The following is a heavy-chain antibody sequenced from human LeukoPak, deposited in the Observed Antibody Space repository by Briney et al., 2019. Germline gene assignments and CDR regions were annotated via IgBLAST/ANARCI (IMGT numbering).Heavy chain of an antibody. Sequence: SLXXSCAPSXXXXXXXXMAXXXXAXXXXLXXVXXXXXXTTTYYADSVNGRFTISRDTPAKTLYLQMNALRPDDTAVYYCARDMGLGYSTGYHNIIQGLDVWGQGTTVTVSS. J-gene: IGHJ6*02. CDR1: XXXXXXXX. D-gene: IGHD5-18*01. CDR3: ARDMGLGYSTGYHNIIQGLDV. V-gene: IGHV3-53*01. CDR2: XXXXTTT.